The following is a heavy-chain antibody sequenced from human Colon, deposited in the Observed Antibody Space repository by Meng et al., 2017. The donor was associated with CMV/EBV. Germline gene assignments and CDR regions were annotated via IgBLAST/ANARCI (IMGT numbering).Heavy chain of an antibody. V-gene: IGHV2-5*02. Sequence: QITLKESGPTRVKPNQTLTLTCTFSGFSFITDKAGVGWIRHPPGKALEWLGFIYWDDDTRYSPSLKTRLTITRDTSKNQVILTMTNMDPADTATYYCVRRSYSGQDDYWGQGALVTVSS. CDR1: GFSFITDKAG. D-gene: IGHD5-12*01. CDR3: VRRSYSGQDDY. CDR2: IYWDDDT. J-gene: IGHJ4*02.